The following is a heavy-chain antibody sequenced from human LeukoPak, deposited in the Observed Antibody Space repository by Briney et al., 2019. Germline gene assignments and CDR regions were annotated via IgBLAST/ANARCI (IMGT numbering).Heavy chain of an antibody. CDR3: ARESVNSSWFLHYYYYYGMDV. J-gene: IGHJ6*02. D-gene: IGHD6-13*01. Sequence: GASVKVSCKASGYTFTSYGISWVRQAPGQGLEWTGWISAYNGNTNYAQKLQGRVTMTTDTSTSTAYMELRSLRSDDTAVYYCARESVNSSWFLHYYYYYGMDVWGQGTTVTVSS. CDR1: GYTFTSYG. CDR2: ISAYNGNT. V-gene: IGHV1-18*01.